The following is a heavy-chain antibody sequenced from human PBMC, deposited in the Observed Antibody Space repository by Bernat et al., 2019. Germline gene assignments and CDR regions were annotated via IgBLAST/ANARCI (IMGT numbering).Heavy chain of an antibody. CDR1: GFTFSSYA. Sequence: QVQLVESGGGVVQPGRSLRLSCAASGFTFSSYAMHSVRQAPGKGLEWVAVISYDGSNKYYADSVKGRFTISRDNSKNTLYLQMNSLRAEDTAVYYCARDRVGAAMVRGLLDYWGQGTLVTVSS. CDR3: ARDRVGAAMVRGLLDY. D-gene: IGHD3-10*01. J-gene: IGHJ4*02. CDR2: ISYDGSNK. V-gene: IGHV3-30-3*01.